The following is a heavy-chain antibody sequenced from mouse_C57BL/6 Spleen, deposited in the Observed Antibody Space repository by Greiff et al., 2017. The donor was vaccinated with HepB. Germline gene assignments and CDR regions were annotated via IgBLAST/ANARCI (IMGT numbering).Heavy chain of an antibody. Sequence: VQLVESGAELARPGASVKLSCKASGYTFTSYGISWVKQRTGQGLEWIGEIYPRSGNTYYNEKFKGKATLTADKSSSTAYMELRSLTSEDSAVYFCARSQLRPYYFDYWGQGTTLTVSS. CDR1: GYTFTSYG. J-gene: IGHJ2*01. CDR3: ARSQLRPYYFDY. V-gene: IGHV1-81*01. CDR2: IYPRSGNT. D-gene: IGHD3-2*02.